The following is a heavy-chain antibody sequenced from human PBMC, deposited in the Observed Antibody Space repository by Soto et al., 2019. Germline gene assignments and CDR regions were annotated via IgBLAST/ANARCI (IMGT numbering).Heavy chain of an antibody. J-gene: IGHJ4*02. CDR2: IYWNDEK. CDR1: GFSLSTSGVG. V-gene: IGHV2-5*01. D-gene: IGHD6-19*01. Sequence: QITLKESGPTLVKPTQTLTLTCTFSGFSLSTSGVGVAWIRQPPGKALEWLAVIYWNDEKRYSPSLKSRLTITKDTSKNQVVLTMTNMDPVDTATYYCAHDASSGWLVRATFGYWGQGTLVTVSS. CDR3: AHDASSGWLVRATFGY.